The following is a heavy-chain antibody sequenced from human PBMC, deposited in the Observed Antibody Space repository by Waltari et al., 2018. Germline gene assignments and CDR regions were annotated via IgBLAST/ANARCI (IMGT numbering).Heavy chain of an antibody. CDR3: PRYCSAVTCYYYYGLDV. J-gene: IGHJ6*02. Sequence: EVQLLESGGGLVQPGGSLRLSCAASGFTFSNYAMSWVRQAPGKGLEWVSGSSGSGDSKNYADSVTGRFTISRNNSKNMLYQQMNSLRAEDTAIYFCPRYCSAVTCYYYYGLDVWGQGTTVTVSS. V-gene: IGHV3-23*01. CDR1: GFTFSNYA. CDR2: SSGSGDSK. D-gene: IGHD2-15*01.